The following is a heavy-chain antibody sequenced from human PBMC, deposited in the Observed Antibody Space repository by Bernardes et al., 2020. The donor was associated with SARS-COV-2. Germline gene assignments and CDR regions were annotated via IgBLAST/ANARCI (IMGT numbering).Heavy chain of an antibody. CDR2: IRWNSGSI. D-gene: IGHD6-19*01. J-gene: IGHJ4*02. CDR3: AKDTLSVAGPFDY. Sequence: CLRFPWGASWFTFYYYCIDSVRPTPGEGLGWGSGIRWNSGSIGYADSVKGRFTISRDNAKNSLYLQMNSLRAEDTALYYCAKDTLSVAGPFDYWGQGTLVTVSS. CDR1: WFTFYYYC. V-gene: IGHV3-9*01.